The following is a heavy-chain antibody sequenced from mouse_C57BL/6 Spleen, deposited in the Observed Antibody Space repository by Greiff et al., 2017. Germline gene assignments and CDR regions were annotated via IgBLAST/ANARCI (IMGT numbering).Heavy chain of an antibody. Sequence: QVQLQQSGAELMKPGASVKLSCKATGYTFTGSWIEWVKQRPGHGLEWIGEILPGSGSTNYNEKFKGKATFTADTSSNTAYMQLSSLTTEDSAIYYCARRSSGYIPWFAYWGQGTLVTVSA. D-gene: IGHD3-2*02. CDR3: ARRSSGYIPWFAY. V-gene: IGHV1-9*01. J-gene: IGHJ3*01. CDR2: ILPGSGST. CDR1: GYTFTGSW.